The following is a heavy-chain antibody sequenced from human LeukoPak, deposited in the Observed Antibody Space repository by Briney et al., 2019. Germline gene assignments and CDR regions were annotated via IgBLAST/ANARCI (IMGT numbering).Heavy chain of an antibody. CDR2: IYYSGST. D-gene: IGHD3-10*01. CDR1: GGSISISNYY. Sequence: SETLSLTCTVSGGSISISNYYWGWIRQPPGKGLEWIGTIYYSGSTYYNPSLKTRVTISVDTSKNQFSLNLSSVTAADTAVYYCARCITMVRGVIIIDWFDPWGQGTLVTVSS. V-gene: IGHV4-39*01. J-gene: IGHJ5*02. CDR3: ARCITMVRGVIIIDWFDP.